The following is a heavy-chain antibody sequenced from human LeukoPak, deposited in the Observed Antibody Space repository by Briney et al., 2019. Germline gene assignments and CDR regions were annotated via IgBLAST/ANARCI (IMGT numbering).Heavy chain of an antibody. CDR2: IYYSGST. V-gene: IGHV4-39*07. CDR1: GGSISSSSYY. Sequence: SETLSLTCTVSGGSISSSSYYWGWIRQPPGKGLEWIGSIYYSGSTYYNPSLKSRVTISVDTSKNQFSLKLSSVTAADTAVYYCARDRAAVAGTNAFDIWGQGTMVTVSS. CDR3: ARDRAAVAGTNAFDI. D-gene: IGHD6-19*01. J-gene: IGHJ3*02.